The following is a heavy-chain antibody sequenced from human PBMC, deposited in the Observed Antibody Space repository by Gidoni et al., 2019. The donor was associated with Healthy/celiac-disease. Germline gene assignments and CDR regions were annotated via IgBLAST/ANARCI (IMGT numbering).Heavy chain of an antibody. V-gene: IGHV3-53*02. CDR2: IYSGGSP. Sequence: EVQLVETGGGLSEPGGSLRLSCAAAGCTVRSTSMSRVRQAPGRGLEGVSVIYSGGSPYFSDSVKGRFTISRDNSKNTLYLQMNSLSAEDTAVYYCARDKGGLGYDSSGPLDYWGQGTLVTVSS. J-gene: IGHJ4*02. CDR1: GCTVRSTS. CDR3: ARDKGGLGYDSSGPLDY. D-gene: IGHD3-22*01.